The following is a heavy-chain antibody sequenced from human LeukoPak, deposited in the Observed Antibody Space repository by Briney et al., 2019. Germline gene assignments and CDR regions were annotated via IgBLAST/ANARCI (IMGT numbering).Heavy chain of an antibody. CDR3: ARGGNYFRFDP. J-gene: IGHJ5*02. Sequence: GASVKVSCKASGYTFTNYIISCVRQAPGQGLEWMGWISAYNGNTNYAQKLQGRVTMTTDTSTATAYMELRSLRSDDTAVYYCARGGNYFRFDPWGQGTLVTVSS. CDR2: ISAYNGNT. CDR1: GYTFTNYI. D-gene: IGHD1-26*01. V-gene: IGHV1-18*01.